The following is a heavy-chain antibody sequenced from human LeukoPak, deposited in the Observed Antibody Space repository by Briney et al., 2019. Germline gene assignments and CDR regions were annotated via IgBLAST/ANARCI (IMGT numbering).Heavy chain of an antibody. CDR2: FYTNGRN. J-gene: IGHJ4*02. Sequence: SETLSLTCTVSDNSISSYSWSWVRQPAGKGLEWIGHFYTNGRNNYNPSLKSRVTISVDTSKNQFSLKLSSVTAADTAVYYCAGHIAAAGLRISDYWGQGTLVTVSS. CDR3: AGHIAAAGLRISDY. V-gene: IGHV4-4*07. D-gene: IGHD6-13*01. CDR1: DNSISSYS.